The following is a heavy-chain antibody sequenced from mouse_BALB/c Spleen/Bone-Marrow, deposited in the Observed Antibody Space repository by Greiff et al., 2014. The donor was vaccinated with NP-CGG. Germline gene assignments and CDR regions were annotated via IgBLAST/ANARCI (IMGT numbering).Heavy chain of an antibody. Sequence: EVKLQQSGPELVKPGASVKIPCKASGYTFTDYNMDWVKQSHGKSLEWIGDINPNNGGTIYNQKFKGKATLTVDKSSSTAYMELSSLTSEDTAVYYCARGRLYYGYDAYSYYAMDYWGQGTSVTVSS. V-gene: IGHV1-18*01. CDR2: INPNNGGT. J-gene: IGHJ4*01. CDR1: GYTFTDYN. CDR3: ARGRLYYGYDAYSYYAMDY. D-gene: IGHD2-2*01.